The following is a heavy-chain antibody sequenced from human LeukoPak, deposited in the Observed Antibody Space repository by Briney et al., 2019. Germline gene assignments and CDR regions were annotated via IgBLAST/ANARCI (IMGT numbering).Heavy chain of an antibody. CDR3: ARSDWLDS. Sequence: GGSPRLSCAASGFTFSGKWMHWVRQAPGKGLVWVSRIKGDGSSTTYADSVKGRFTISRDNAKNTLHLQMDSLRAEDTAVYYCARSDWLDSWGQGTLVIVSS. J-gene: IGHJ5*01. CDR2: IKGDGSST. CDR1: GFTFSGKW. V-gene: IGHV3-74*03.